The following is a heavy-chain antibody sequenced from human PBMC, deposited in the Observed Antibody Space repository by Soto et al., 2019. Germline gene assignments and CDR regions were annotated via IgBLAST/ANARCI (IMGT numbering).Heavy chain of an antibody. CDR1: GGSISSYY. V-gene: IGHV4-4*07. CDR2: IYTSGSP. Sequence: SETLSLTCTVSGGSISSYYGSWIRQPAGKGLEWVGRIYTSGSPNYTPALKSRVTMSVDTSQNQFSLKLCSVTAADTAVYYCARDRSLSGMDVWGQGTTVTVSS. J-gene: IGHJ6*02. CDR3: ARDRSLSGMDV. D-gene: IGHD1-26*01.